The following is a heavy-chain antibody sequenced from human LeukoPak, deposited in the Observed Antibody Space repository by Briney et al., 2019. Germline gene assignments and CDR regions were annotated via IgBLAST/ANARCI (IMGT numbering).Heavy chain of an antibody. CDR1: GYTFTGYY. Sequence: ASVKVSCKASGYTFTGYYMHWVRQAPGQGLEWMGWINTNTGNPTYAQGFTGRFVFSLDTSVSTAYLQISSLKAEDTAVYYCARDGPWYHGDYWGQGTLVTVSS. D-gene: IGHD6-13*01. V-gene: IGHV7-4-1*02. CDR3: ARDGPWYHGDY. J-gene: IGHJ4*02. CDR2: INTNTGNP.